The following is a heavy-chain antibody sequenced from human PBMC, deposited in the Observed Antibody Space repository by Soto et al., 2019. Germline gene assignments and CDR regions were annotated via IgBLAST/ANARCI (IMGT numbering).Heavy chain of an antibody. CDR1: SGSVNSSNW. Sequence: QVQLRESGPGLVKPSGTLFLTCAVSSGSVNSSNWWSWVRQPPGKGLEWIGEIYHGESANYNPSLRSRVTMSVDKSKNQVFLQLSSVTAGDTAVYYCARDPAAAGTFYYWGQGTLVTVSS. CDR3: ARDPAAAGTFYY. D-gene: IGHD6-13*01. CDR2: IYHGESA. V-gene: IGHV4-4*02. J-gene: IGHJ4*02.